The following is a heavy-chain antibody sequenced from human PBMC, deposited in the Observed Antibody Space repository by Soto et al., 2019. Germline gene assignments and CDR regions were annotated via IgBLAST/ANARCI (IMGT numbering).Heavy chain of an antibody. J-gene: IGHJ4*02. V-gene: IGHV3-33*07. CDR3: ARDATRTSGWYYFDY. Sequence: GGSLRLSCAASVFTLNTYGMYWVRQAPGKGLEWVAVSWYDGTNKDYADSVKGRFTISRDNSRNTLYLQMNSLGAEDTAVYYCARDATRTSGWYYFDYWGQGTLVTVSS. CDR2: SWYDGTNK. CDR1: VFTLNTYG. D-gene: IGHD6-19*01.